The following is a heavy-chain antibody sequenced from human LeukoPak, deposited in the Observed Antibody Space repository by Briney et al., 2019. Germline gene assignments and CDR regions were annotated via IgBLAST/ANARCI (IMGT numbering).Heavy chain of an antibody. Sequence: PGGSLRLSCAASGFTFSSYAMNWVRQAPGKGLEWVSAISDSGYGTYYADSVKGRFTISRDNSKNTLYLQMNSLRAEDTAVYYCAKSSGRDYFDSWGQGTLVTVSS. CDR1: GFTFSSYA. CDR2: ISDSGYGT. J-gene: IGHJ4*02. D-gene: IGHD1-26*01. CDR3: AKSSGRDYFDS. V-gene: IGHV3-23*01.